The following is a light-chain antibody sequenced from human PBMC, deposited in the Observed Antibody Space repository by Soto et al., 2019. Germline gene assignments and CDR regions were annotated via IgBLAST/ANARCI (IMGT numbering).Light chain of an antibody. CDR1: QSVSSSY. V-gene: IGKV3-20*01. J-gene: IGKJ1*01. CDR3: QQYGSSPWT. Sequence: EIGLTQYPGTLALSPGERATLSCRVSQSVSSSYLAWYQQKPGQAPRLLIYGASSRATGIPDRFSGSGSGTDFTLTISRLEPEDFAVYYCQQYGSSPWTFGQGTKVDIK. CDR2: GAS.